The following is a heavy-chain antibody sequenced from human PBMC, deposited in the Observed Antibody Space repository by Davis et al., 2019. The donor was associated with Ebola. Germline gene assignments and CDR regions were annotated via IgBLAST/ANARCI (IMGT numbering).Heavy chain of an antibody. CDR3: ARRGSGSYRYYYYYGMDV. CDR1: GGSFSGYY. J-gene: IGHJ6*02. Sequence: MPSETLSLTCAVYGGSFSGYYWSWIRQPPGKGLEWIGEINHSGSTNYNPSLKSRVTISVDTSKNQFSQKLSSVTAADTAVYYCARRGSGSYRYYYYYGMDVWGQGTTVTVSS. D-gene: IGHD3-10*01. V-gene: IGHV4-34*01. CDR2: INHSGST.